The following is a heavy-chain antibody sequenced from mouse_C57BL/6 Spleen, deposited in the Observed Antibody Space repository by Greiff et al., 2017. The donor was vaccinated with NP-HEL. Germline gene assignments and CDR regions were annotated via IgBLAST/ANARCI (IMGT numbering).Heavy chain of an antibody. J-gene: IGHJ2*01. V-gene: IGHV1-64*01. Sequence: QVQLQQPGAELVKPGASVKLSCKASGYTFTSYWMHWVKQRPGQGLEWIGMIHPNSGSTNYNEKFKSKATLTVDKSSSTAYMQLSSLTSEDSAVYYCARERDYGLFDYWGQGTTLTVSS. CDR1: GYTFTSYW. CDR2: IHPNSGST. CDR3: ARERDYGLFDY. D-gene: IGHD1-1*02.